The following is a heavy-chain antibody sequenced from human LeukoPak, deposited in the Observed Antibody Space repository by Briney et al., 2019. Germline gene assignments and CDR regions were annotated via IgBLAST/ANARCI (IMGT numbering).Heavy chain of an antibody. CDR2: ISSSSSYI. J-gene: IGHJ5*02. V-gene: IGHV3-21*01. Sequence: PGGSLRLSCAASGFTFSSYSMNWVRQAPGKGLEWVSSISSSSSYIYYADSVKGRFTISRDNAKNSLCLQMNSLRAEDTAVYYCARASSSWTNNWFDPWGQGTLVTVSS. CDR1: GFTFSSYS. D-gene: IGHD6-13*01. CDR3: ARASSSWTNNWFDP.